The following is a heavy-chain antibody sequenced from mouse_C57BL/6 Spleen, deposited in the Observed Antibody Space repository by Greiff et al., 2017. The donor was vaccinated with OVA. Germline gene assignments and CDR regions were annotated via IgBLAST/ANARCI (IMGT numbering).Heavy chain of an antibody. Sequence: DVQLQESGPGLVKPSQSLSLTCSVTGYSITSGYYWNWIRQFPGNKLEWMGYISYDGSNNYNPSLKNRISITRDTSKNQFFLKLNSVTTEDTATYYCARDSNWGYFDYWGQGTTLTVSS. D-gene: IGHD2-5*01. J-gene: IGHJ2*01. CDR1: GYSITSGYY. CDR3: ARDSNWGYFDY. V-gene: IGHV3-6*01. CDR2: ISYDGSN.